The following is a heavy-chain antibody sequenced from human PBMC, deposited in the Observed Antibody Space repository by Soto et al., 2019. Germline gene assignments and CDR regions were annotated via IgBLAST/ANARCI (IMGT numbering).Heavy chain of an antibody. J-gene: IGHJ4*02. V-gene: IGHV3-33*01. CDR3: ATSPLAARPDREDY. Sequence: QVQLVESGGGVVQPGRSLRLSCAASGFTFSSYGMHWVRQAPGKGLEWVAVIWYDGSNKYYADSVRGRFTISRDNSKNTLYLQMNSLRAEDTAVYYCATSPLAARPDREDYWGQGTLVTVSS. CDR1: GFTFSSYG. D-gene: IGHD6-6*01. CDR2: IWYDGSNK.